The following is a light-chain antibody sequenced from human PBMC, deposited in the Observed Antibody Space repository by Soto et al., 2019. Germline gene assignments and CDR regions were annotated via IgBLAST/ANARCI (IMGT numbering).Light chain of an antibody. CDR1: QSISDN. J-gene: IGKJ1*01. Sequence: ETVMTQTPATLSLSPGERATLSCRASQSISDNLAWYQQKPGQAPRLIIYTASIRATGIPARFSGSGSGTEFTLTISSLQSEDSAIYYCQKYNDWPPWTFGQGTKVDIK. V-gene: IGKV3-15*01. CDR2: TAS. CDR3: QKYNDWPPWT.